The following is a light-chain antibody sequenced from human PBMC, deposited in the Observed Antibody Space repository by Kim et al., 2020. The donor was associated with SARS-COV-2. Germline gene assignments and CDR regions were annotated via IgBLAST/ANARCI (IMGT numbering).Light chain of an antibody. J-gene: IGKJ4*01. CDR2: GAS. Sequence: EIVLTQSPGTLSLSPGERATLSCRASQSVSSSYLAWYQQKPGQAPRLLIFGASSRATGIPVRFSGSGSGTVFTLTISRLEPEDFAVYYCLQQAASPPRTVRGGTKVDIK. CDR1: QSVSSSY. V-gene: IGKV3-20*01. CDR3: LQQAASPPRT.